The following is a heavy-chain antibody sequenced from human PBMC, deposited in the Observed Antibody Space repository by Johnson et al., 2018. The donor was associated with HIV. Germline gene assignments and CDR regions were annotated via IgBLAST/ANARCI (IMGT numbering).Heavy chain of an antibody. CDR3: AKDRGLSAFDI. CDR2: ISYDGSNK. Sequence: QMQLVESGGGVVQPGRSLRLSCAASGFTFSRYAMHWVRQAPGQGLEWVAVISYDGSNKYYADSVKGRFTISRDNSKNTLYLQMNSLRAEDTAVYYCAKDRGLSAFDIWGQGTMVTVSS. CDR1: GFTFSRYA. V-gene: IGHV3-30*04. D-gene: IGHD3-10*01. J-gene: IGHJ3*02.